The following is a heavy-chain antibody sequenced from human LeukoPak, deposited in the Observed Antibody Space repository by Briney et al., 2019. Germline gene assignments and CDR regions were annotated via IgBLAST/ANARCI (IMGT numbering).Heavy chain of an antibody. CDR3: ARGGFRWFDP. J-gene: IGHJ5*02. CDR1: GGSISSFY. V-gene: IGHV4-59*01. Sequence: SETLSLTCTVSGGSISSFYWSRLRQPPGQGLEWFGYIYYSGSTNSKPSLKSRVAISEDTSNTQFSLTMSAVTAADTAVYYCARGGFRWFDPWGQGTLVTVSS. CDR2: IYYSGST.